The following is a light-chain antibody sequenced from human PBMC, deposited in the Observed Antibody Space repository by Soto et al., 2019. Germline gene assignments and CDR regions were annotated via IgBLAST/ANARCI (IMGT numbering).Light chain of an antibody. J-gene: IGKJ2*01. Sequence: EIVMTQSPATLSVSPGERATLSCRASQSVSSNLAWYQQKPGQAPRLLIYGASTRATGIPDRFSGSGSGTDFTLTISSLQPEDFATYYCQQSFSTPYTFGQGTKVDIK. CDR2: GAS. CDR1: QSVSSN. CDR3: QQSFSTPYT. V-gene: IGKV3D-15*01.